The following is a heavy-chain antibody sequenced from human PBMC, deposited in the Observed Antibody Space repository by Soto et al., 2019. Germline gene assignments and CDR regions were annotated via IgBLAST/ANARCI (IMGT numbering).Heavy chain of an antibody. CDR3: AKHGDLRDHFFDY. D-gene: IGHD3-3*01. Sequence: VGSLRLSCAASGFTFSSYSMNWVRQAPGKGLEWVSVISGSGITTYYADSVKGRFTISRDNSKNTLLLQMNSLRAEDTAVYYCAKHGDLRDHFFDYWGQGTLVTVSS. CDR2: ISGSGITT. V-gene: IGHV3-23*01. CDR1: GFTFSSYS. J-gene: IGHJ4*02.